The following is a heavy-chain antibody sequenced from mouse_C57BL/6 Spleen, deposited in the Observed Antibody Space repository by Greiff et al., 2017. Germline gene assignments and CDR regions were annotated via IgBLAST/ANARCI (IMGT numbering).Heavy chain of an antibody. CDR3: ARDDYDGVAY. V-gene: IGHV5-16*01. J-gene: IGHJ3*01. D-gene: IGHD2-4*01. CDR1: GFTFSDYY. Sequence: EVKLVESEGGLVQPGSSMKLSCTASGFTFSDYYMAWVRQVPEKGLEWVANINYDGSSTYYLDSLKSRFIISRDNAKNILYLQMSSLKSEDTATYYCARDDYDGVAYWGQGTLVTVSA. CDR2: INYDGSST.